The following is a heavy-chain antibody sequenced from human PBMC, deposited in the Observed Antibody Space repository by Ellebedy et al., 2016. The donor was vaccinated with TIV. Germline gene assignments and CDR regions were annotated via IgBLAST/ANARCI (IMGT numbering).Heavy chain of an antibody. CDR3: ARDALRTTGRIDY. CDR2: IKQDGSEK. V-gene: IGHV3-7*01. D-gene: IGHD1-1*01. CDR1: GFTFSSYW. J-gene: IGHJ4*02. Sequence: GGSLRLSXAASGFTFSSYWMSWVRQAPGKGLEWVANIKQDGSEKYYVDSVKGRFTISRDNAKNSLYLQMNSLRAEDTAVYYCARDALRTTGRIDYWGQGTLVTVSS.